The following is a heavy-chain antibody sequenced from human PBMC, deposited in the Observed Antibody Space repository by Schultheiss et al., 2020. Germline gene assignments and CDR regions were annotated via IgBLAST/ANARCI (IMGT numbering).Heavy chain of an antibody. CDR1: GGSVSSGSYY. Sequence: SQTLSLTCTVSGGSVSSGSYYWSWIRQPPGKGLEWIGYIYYSGSTNYNPSLKSRVTISVDTSKNQFSLKLSSVTAADTAVFYCARASDYGDYPFDYWGQGTLVTVSS. CDR2: IYYSGST. V-gene: IGHV4-61*01. J-gene: IGHJ4*02. D-gene: IGHD4-17*01. CDR3: ARASDYGDYPFDY.